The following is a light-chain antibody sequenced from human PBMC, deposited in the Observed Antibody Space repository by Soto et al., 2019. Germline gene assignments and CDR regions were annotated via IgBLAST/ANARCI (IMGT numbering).Light chain of an antibody. V-gene: IGKV3-11*01. CDR1: QSISSN. J-gene: IGKJ5*01. Sequence: EIVMTQSPAPLSVVPGERATLSCRASQSISSNLAWYHQKPGQAPRLLTYGASTRATGIPARFSGSGSGTEFTLTISSLEPEDFAVYYCQQRSNWPPKVTFGQGTRLEIK. CDR2: GAS. CDR3: QQRSNWPPKVT.